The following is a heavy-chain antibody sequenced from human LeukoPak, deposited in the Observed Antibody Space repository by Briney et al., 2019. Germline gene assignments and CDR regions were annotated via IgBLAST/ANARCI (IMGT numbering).Heavy chain of an antibody. V-gene: IGHV1-8*03. CDR1: GYTFTSYD. CDR3: ARAEVAGYCSSTSCLYVDY. CDR2: MNPNSGNT. Sequence: VASVKVSCKASGYTFTSYDINWVRQATGQGLEWMGWMNPNSGNTGYAQKFQGRVTITRNTSISTAYMELSSLRSEDTAVYYCARAEVAGYCSSTSCLYVDYWGQGTLVTVSS. J-gene: IGHJ4*02. D-gene: IGHD2-2*01.